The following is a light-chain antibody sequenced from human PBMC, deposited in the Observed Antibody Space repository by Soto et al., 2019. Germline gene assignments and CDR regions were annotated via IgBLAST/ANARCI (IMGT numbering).Light chain of an antibody. CDR2: DAS. V-gene: IGKV1-5*01. Sequence: DIQMTQSPSTLSAYVPATVTITCRASQSISRWLAWYQQKPGKAPKILISDASILENGVPSRFSGTGSGTEFTLTISNLQPDDFATYFCQQYNSFSLITFGQGTRLEIK. CDR3: QQYNSFSLIT. J-gene: IGKJ5*01. CDR1: QSISRW.